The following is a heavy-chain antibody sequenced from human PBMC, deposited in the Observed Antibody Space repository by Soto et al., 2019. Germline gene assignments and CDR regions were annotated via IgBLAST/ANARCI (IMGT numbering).Heavy chain of an antibody. D-gene: IGHD3-16*01. CDR2: TYYRSKWYN. V-gene: IGHV6-1*01. CDR3: ARDPSYDYIWGSSFMDV. CDR1: GDSVSSNSAA. J-gene: IGHJ6*03. Sequence: QSQTLSLPCAISGDSVSSNSAAWNWIRQSPSRGLEWLGRTYYRSKWYNDYAVSVKSRITINPDTSKNQFSLQLNSVTPEDTAVYYCARDPSYDYIWGSSFMDVWGKGTTVTVSS.